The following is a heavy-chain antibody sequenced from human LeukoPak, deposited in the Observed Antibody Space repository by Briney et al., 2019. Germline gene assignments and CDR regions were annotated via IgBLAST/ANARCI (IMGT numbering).Heavy chain of an antibody. J-gene: IGHJ4*02. V-gene: IGHV1-18*01. D-gene: IGHD2-15*01. CDR1: GYTFTSYG. Sequence: ASVKVSCKASGYTFTSYGISWVRQAPGQGLEWMGWISAYNGNTNYAQKLQGRVTMTTDTSTSTACMELRSLRSDDTAVYYCARDAHCSGGSCYSGAYWGQGTLVTVSS. CDR3: ARDAHCSGGSCYSGAY. CDR2: ISAYNGNT.